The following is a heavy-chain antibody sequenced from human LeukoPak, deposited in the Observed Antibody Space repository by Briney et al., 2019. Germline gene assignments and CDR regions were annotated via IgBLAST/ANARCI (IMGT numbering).Heavy chain of an antibody. CDR2: IRYDGSNK. Sequence: PGGSLRLSCAASGFTLSSYGMHWVRQAPGKGLEWVAFIRYDGSNKYYADSVKGRFTISRDNSKNTLYLQMNSLRAEDTAVYYCAKGPTYCSSTSCYYMDVWGKGTTVTVSS. CDR1: GFTLSSYG. J-gene: IGHJ6*03. D-gene: IGHD2-2*01. CDR3: AKGPTYCSSTSCYYMDV. V-gene: IGHV3-30*02.